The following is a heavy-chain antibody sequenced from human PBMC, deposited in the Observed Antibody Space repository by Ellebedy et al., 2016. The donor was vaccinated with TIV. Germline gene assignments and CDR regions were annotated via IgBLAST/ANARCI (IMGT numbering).Heavy chain of an antibody. J-gene: IGHJ6*02. Sequence: PGGSLRLSCAASGFTFSSYSMNWVRQAPGKGLEWVSYISSSSSTIYYADSVKGRFTISRDNAKNSLYLQMNSLRAEDTAVYYCARSTYYDFWSGHMGDVWGQGTTVTVSS. CDR2: ISSSSSTI. V-gene: IGHV3-48*01. D-gene: IGHD3-3*01. CDR3: ARSTYYDFWSGHMGDV. CDR1: GFTFSSYS.